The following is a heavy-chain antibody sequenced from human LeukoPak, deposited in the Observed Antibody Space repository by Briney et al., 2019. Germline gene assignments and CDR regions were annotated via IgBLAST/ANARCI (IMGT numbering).Heavy chain of an antibody. Sequence: SETLSLTCAVSGGSISSSDWWSWVRQPPGKGLEWIGEIYHTGTIKYNPSLKSRVTISADKSKNQFSLNLISVTAADTAVYYCARDGSEDYYDRSGYYTFFDSWGQGTLVTVSS. V-gene: IGHV4-4*02. CDR2: IYHTGTI. J-gene: IGHJ4*02. CDR1: GGSISSSDW. D-gene: IGHD3-22*01. CDR3: ARDGSEDYYDRSGYYTFFDS.